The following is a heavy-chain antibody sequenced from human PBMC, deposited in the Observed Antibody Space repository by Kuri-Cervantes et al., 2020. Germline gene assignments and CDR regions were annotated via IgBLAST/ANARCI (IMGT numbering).Heavy chain of an antibody. V-gene: IGHV3-23*01. CDR3: ARDPGIAAAGTDDY. CDR1: GFTFSSYA. J-gene: IGHJ4*02. D-gene: IGHD6-13*01. Sequence: GESLKISCAASGFTFSSYAMTWVRQAPGKGLEWVSAISGSGASTYYAKSVKGRFTISRDNSKNTLYLQMNSLRAEDTAVYYCARDPGIAAAGTDDYWGQGTLVTVSS. CDR2: ISGSGAST.